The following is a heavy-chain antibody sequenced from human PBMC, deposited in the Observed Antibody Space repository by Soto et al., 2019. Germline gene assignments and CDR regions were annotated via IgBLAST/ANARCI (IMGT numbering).Heavy chain of an antibody. V-gene: IGHV3-33*01. J-gene: IGHJ4*02. D-gene: IGHD2-15*01. Sequence: QVQLVESGGGVVQPGRSLRLSCAASGFTFSSYGMHWVRQAPGKGLEWVAVIWYDGSNKYYADSVKGRFTISRDNSKNTLYLQMNRLRAEDTAVYYCARVGRYCSGGSCYPSGYFDYWRQGTLVTVSS. CDR3: ARVGRYCSGGSCYPSGYFDY. CDR2: IWYDGSNK. CDR1: GFTFSSYG.